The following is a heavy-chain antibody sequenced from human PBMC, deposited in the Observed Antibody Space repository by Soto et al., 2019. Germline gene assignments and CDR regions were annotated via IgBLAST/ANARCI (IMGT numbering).Heavy chain of an antibody. J-gene: IGHJ6*02. CDR1: GGTFSSFL. CDR3: ILDCTSMSCYGYLGVDV. Sequence: QVQLVQSGAEVKTPGSSVTVSCTASGGTFSSFLMGWVRQAPGQGLEWMGGIIPVFGTATYAQKFQGRVTITADDSTSTVYMELSGLKSEYTAVYYCILDCTSMSCYGYLGVDVWGQGTTVTVSS. CDR2: IIPVFGTA. V-gene: IGHV1-69*01. D-gene: IGHD2-2*01.